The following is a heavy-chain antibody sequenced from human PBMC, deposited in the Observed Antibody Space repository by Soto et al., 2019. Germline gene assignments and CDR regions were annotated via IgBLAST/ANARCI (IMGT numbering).Heavy chain of an antibody. CDR2: ISSSSSYI. D-gene: IGHD6-19*01. CDR3: ARDWGSGWHYGMAV. Sequence: PGGSLRLSCAASGFTFSSYSMNWVRQAPGKGLEWVSSISSSSSYIYYADSVKGRFTISRDNAKNSLYLQMNSLRAEDTAVYYCARDWGSGWHYGMAVWGQGTTVTVSS. J-gene: IGHJ6*02. V-gene: IGHV3-21*01. CDR1: GFTFSSYS.